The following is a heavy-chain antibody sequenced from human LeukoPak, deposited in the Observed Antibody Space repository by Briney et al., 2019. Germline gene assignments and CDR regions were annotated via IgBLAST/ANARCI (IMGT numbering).Heavy chain of an antibody. V-gene: IGHV1-69*13. CDR3: ARAKEVLLWFGELTADYYGMDV. D-gene: IGHD3-10*01. CDR2: IIPIFGTA. CDR1: GGTFSSYA. Sequence: VASVKVSCKAPGGTFSSYAISWVRQAPGQGLEWMGGIIPIFGTANYAQKFQGRVTITADESTSTAYMELSSLRSEDTAVYYCARAKEVLLWFGELTADYYGMDVWGQGTTVTVSS. J-gene: IGHJ6*02.